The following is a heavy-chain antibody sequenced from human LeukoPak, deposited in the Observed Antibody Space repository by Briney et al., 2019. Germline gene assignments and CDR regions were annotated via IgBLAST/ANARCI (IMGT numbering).Heavy chain of an antibody. CDR1: GDSIRSYY. D-gene: IGHD3-10*01. Sequence: SETLSLTCTVSGDSIRSYYWTWIRQPPGKGLEWIGYIYYSENTNYNPSLKSRVTISIGASKNQFSLKLSSVTAADTAVYYCVRDPGAPSGPYNYFDPWGQGTLVTVSS. CDR2: IYYSENT. CDR3: VRDPGAPSGPYNYFDP. V-gene: IGHV4-59*01. J-gene: IGHJ5*02.